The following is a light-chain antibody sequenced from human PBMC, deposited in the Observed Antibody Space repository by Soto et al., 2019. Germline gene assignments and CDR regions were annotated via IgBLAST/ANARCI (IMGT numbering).Light chain of an antibody. CDR3: SSYAGRTLYV. Sequence: LTQPPSASGSPGQSVTISCTGTSSDVGGYDYVSWYQQRPGKAPKLLIHEVTKRPSGVPDRFSGSKSGNTASLTVSGLQAEDEADYYCSSYAGRTLYVFGTGTKVTVL. V-gene: IGLV2-8*01. CDR1: SSDVGGYDY. J-gene: IGLJ1*01. CDR2: EVT.